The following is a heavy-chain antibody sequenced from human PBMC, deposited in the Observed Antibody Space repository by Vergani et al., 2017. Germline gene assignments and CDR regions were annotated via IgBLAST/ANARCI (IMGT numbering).Heavy chain of an antibody. V-gene: IGHV3-15*01. Sequence: EVQLVESGGGLVKPGGSLRLSCAASGFTFSNAWMSWVRQAPGKGLEWVGRIKSKTDGGTTDYDAPVKGRFTISRDDSKNTLYLQMNSLKTEDTAVYYCTATAGGRYYGMDVWGQGTTVTVSS. CDR2: IKSKTDGGTT. J-gene: IGHJ6*02. D-gene: IGHD4-11*01. CDR3: TATAGGRYYGMDV. CDR1: GFTFSNAW.